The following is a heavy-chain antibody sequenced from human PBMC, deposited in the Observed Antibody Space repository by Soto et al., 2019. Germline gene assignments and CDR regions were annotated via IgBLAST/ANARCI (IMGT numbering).Heavy chain of an antibody. CDR1: GFTFSSYG. D-gene: IGHD3-3*01. J-gene: IGHJ5*02. Sequence: GGSLRLSCAASGFTFSSYGMHWVHQAPGKGLEWVAVISYDGSNKYYADSVKGRFTISRDNSKNTLYLQMNSLRAEDTAVYYCAKDSVTYYDFWSGYPHPWGQGTLVTVSS. CDR2: ISYDGSNK. V-gene: IGHV3-30*18. CDR3: AKDSVTYYDFWSGYPHP.